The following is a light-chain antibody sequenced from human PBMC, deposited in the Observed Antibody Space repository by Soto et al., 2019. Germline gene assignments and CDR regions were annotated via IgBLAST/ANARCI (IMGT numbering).Light chain of an antibody. CDR2: AAS. CDR1: KGISSY. CDR3: QQYYSYPRT. V-gene: IGKV1-8*01. Sequence: AIRMTQSPSSLSASTGDRVTITCRASKGISSYLAWYQQKPGKAPKLLIYAASTLQSGVTSRFSGSGSGTDFTLTISCLQSEDFATYYCQQYYSYPRTFGKGTKVEIK. J-gene: IGKJ1*01.